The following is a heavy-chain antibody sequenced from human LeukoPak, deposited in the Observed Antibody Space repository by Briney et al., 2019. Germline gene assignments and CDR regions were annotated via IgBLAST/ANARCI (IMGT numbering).Heavy chain of an antibody. CDR1: GFTFSSYG. D-gene: IGHD2-15*01. J-gene: IGHJ4*02. CDR2: IWYDGSNK. CDR3: ASLGGEGYCSGGSCHDY. Sequence: GGSLRLSCAASGFTFSSYGMHWGRQAPGKGLEWVAVIWYDGSNKYYADSVKGRFTISRDNSKDTLYLQMNSLRAEDTAVYYCASLGGEGYCSGGSCHDYWGQGPLVTVSS. V-gene: IGHV3-33*01.